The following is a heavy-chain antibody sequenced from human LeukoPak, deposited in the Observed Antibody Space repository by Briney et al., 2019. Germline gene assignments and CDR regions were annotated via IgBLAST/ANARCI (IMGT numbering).Heavy chain of an antibody. D-gene: IGHD1-26*01. CDR2: IYSGGST. J-gene: IGHJ4*02. CDR3: AKSWSYYQIDY. V-gene: IGHV3-53*01. Sequence: GGSLRLSCTVSGFTVSRNSMSWVRQAPGKGLEWVSFIYSGGSTQYSDSVKGRFTISRDNSKNTLYLQMNSLRAEDTAVYYCAKSWSYYQIDYWGQGTLVTVSS. CDR1: GFTVSRNS.